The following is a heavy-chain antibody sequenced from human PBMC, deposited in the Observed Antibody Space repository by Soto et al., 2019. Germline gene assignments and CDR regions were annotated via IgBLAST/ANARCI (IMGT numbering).Heavy chain of an antibody. J-gene: IGHJ4*02. Sequence: EVQLLESGGTLVQPGGYLRLSCAASGFTFTSYAMTWVRQAPGKGLEWVSTVSGRGDTTYYAGSVKGRFTISRDNSKNTLYLQMISLRAEDTALYYCAMGRGGDYGYWGQGTLVTVSS. CDR1: GFTFTSYA. CDR2: VSGRGDTT. V-gene: IGHV3-23*01. D-gene: IGHD4-17*01. CDR3: AMGRGGDYGY.